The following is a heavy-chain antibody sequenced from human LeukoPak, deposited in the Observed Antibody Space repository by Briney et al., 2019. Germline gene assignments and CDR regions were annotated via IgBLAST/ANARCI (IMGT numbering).Heavy chain of an antibody. Sequence: GGSLRLPCGASGFTFNNYGMHWVRQAPGKGPEWVAFIRYDGSNKYYADSMKGRFTISRDDSKNTLYLQMNSLRAEDTAVYYCAKAYCGSTVCYGGGKIDYWGQGTLVTVSS. CDR3: AKAYCGSTVCYGGGKIDY. CDR1: GFTFNNYG. V-gene: IGHV3-30*02. J-gene: IGHJ4*02. CDR2: IRYDGSNK. D-gene: IGHD2-2*01.